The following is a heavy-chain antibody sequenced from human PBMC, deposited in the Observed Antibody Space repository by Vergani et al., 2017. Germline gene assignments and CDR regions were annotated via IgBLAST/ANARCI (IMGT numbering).Heavy chain of an antibody. CDR3: TLPYYYGSAAATY. J-gene: IGHJ4*02. Sequence: EVQLVESGGGLVQPGGSLKLSCAASGFTFSGSAMHWVRQASGKGLEWVGRIRSKANSYATAYAASVKGRFTISRDDSKNTAYLQMNSLKTEDTAVYYSTLPYYYGSAAATYCGQRRLVTLSS. V-gene: IGHV3-73*02. CDR1: GFTFSGSA. CDR2: IRSKANSYAT. D-gene: IGHD3-10*01.